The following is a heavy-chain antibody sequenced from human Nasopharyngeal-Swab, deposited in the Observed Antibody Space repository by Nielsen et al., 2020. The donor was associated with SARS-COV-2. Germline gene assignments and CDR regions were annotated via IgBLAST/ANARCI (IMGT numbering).Heavy chain of an antibody. V-gene: IGHV3-33*08. D-gene: IGHD1-14*01. Sequence: GGSLRLSCAASGFTFSSYWMSWVRQAPGKGLEWVAVIWHDGNNKYYADSVKGRFTISRDNSKNTLYLEMNTLRAEDTALYICARDRGNSEPIDYWGQGILVTVAS. CDR1: GFTFSSYW. CDR3: ARDRGNSEPIDY. J-gene: IGHJ4*02. CDR2: IWHDGNNK.